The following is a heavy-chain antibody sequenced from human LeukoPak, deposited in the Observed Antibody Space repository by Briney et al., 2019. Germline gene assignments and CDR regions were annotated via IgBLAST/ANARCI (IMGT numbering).Heavy chain of an antibody. J-gene: IGHJ5*02. CDR1: GGSFSGYY. Sequence: SETLSLTCAVYGGSFSGYYWSWIRRPPGKGLEWIGEINHSGSTNYNPSLKSRVTISVDTSKNQFSLKLSSVTAVDTAVYYCARRYNWNDHWGQGTLVTVSS. CDR3: ARRYNWNDH. V-gene: IGHV4-34*01. CDR2: INHSGST.